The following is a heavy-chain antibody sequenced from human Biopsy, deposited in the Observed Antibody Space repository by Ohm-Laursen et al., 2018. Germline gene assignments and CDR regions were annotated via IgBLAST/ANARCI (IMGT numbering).Heavy chain of an antibody. D-gene: IGHD3-22*01. CDR2: ISYSGTT. Sequence: TLSLTCPVSGGSIGGGEYYWNWIRQNPGKGLEWIGLISYSGTTFYNPSLESLLTISIDTSKNHFSLNLRSVTAADTAVYYCARGVPHYDGSGFPLAGYWYFDLWGRGTLVTVSS. V-gene: IGHV4-31*01. CDR3: ARGVPHYDGSGFPLAGYWYFDL. J-gene: IGHJ2*01. CDR1: GGSIGGGEYY.